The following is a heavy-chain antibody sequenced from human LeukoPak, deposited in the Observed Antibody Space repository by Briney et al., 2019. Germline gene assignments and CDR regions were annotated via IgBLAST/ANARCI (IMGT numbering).Heavy chain of an antibody. V-gene: IGHV3-11*04. CDR2: ISSSGSTI. Sequence: PGGSLRLSCAASGFTFSDYYMSWIRQAPGKGLERVSYISSSGSTIYYADSVKGRFTISRDNAKNSLYLQMNSLRAEDTAVYYCAGYSSGWFGAFDIWGQGTMVTVSS. D-gene: IGHD6-19*01. CDR3: AGYSSGWFGAFDI. CDR1: GFTFSDYY. J-gene: IGHJ3*02.